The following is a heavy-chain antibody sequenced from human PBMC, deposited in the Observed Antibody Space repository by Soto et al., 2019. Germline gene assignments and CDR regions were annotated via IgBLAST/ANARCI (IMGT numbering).Heavy chain of an antibody. CDR2: MNTNSGNT. V-gene: IGHV1-8*01. Sequence: ASVKVSCKASGYTFTSYDINWVRQATGQGLEWMGWMNTNSGNTGYAQKFQGRVTMTRNTSISTAYMELSSLRSEDTAVYYCARPVGLRYCSGGSCYLGGRHYYYMDVWGKGTTVTVSS. D-gene: IGHD2-15*01. CDR3: ARPVGLRYCSGGSCYLGGRHYYYMDV. J-gene: IGHJ6*03. CDR1: GYTFTSYD.